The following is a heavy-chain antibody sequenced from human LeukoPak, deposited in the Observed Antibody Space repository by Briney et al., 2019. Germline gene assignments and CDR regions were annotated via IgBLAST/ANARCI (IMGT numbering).Heavy chain of an antibody. Sequence: PSETLSLTCAVYGGSFSGYYWSWIRQPPGRGLEWIGEISHSGSTNYNPSLKSRVTISLYTSKNQFSLNLTSVTAADTAVYYCARDTRTLYDFWSGPPAWGQGTLVTVSS. CDR3: ARDTRTLYDFWSGPPA. D-gene: IGHD3-3*01. J-gene: IGHJ5*02. CDR1: GGSFSGYY. CDR2: ISHSGST. V-gene: IGHV4-34*01.